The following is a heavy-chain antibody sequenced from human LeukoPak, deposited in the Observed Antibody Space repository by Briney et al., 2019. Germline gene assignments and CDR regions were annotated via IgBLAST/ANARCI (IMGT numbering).Heavy chain of an antibody. CDR2: ISSSSSYI. J-gene: IGHJ6*04. CDR3: ARDRWYGDYWGTVDV. D-gene: IGHD4-17*01. V-gene: IGHV3-21*01. CDR1: GFTFSSYS. Sequence: GESLRLSCAASGFTFSSYSMNWVRQAPGKGLEWVSSISSSSSYIYYADSVKGRFTISRDNAKNSLYLQMNSLRAEDTAVYCCARDRWYGDYWGTVDVWGKGTTVTVSS.